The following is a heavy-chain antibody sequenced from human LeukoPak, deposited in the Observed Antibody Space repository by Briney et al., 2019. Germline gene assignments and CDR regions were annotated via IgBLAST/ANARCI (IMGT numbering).Heavy chain of an antibody. CDR2: IKQDGSEK. CDR3: ARVRGYSSSGFDY. V-gene: IGHV3-7*01. D-gene: IGHD6-13*01. J-gene: IGHJ4*02. CDR1: GFTFSSYW. Sequence: GGSLRLSCAASGFTFSSYWMSWVRQAPGRGLEWVAKIKQDGSEKYYVDSVKGRFSISRDNAKNSLYLQMNSLRAEDTAVYYCARVRGYSSSGFDYWGQGTLVTVSS.